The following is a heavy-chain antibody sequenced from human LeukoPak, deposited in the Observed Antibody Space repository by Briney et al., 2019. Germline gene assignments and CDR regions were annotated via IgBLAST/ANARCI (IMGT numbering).Heavy chain of an antibody. Sequence: PGGSLRLSCAASGFTFSSYGLNWVRQAPGKGLDWVSSISGTGGTTYYADSVKGRFTISRDNSKNTLYLQMNSLRAEDTAVYYCAKDKLSGSGSYSDYWGQGALVTVSS. CDR2: ISGTGGTT. CDR1: GFTFSSYG. V-gene: IGHV3-23*01. CDR3: AKDKLSGSGSYSDY. D-gene: IGHD3-10*01. J-gene: IGHJ4*02.